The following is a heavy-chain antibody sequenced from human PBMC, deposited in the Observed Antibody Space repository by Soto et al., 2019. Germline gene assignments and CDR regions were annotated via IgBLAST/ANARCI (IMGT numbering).Heavy chain of an antibody. Sequence: GGSLRLSCAASGFTFGTFTMSWVRQAPGKGLEWVSSIGTTSTYIYYADSVGGRFTISRDNAKNSLYLQMNSLRAEDTAVYFCARVMCGDCSSYYYYSMDVWGQGTTVTVSS. CDR2: IGTTSTYI. J-gene: IGHJ6*02. V-gene: IGHV3-21*01. D-gene: IGHD2-21*02. CDR1: GFTFGTFT. CDR3: ARVMCGDCSSYYYYSMDV.